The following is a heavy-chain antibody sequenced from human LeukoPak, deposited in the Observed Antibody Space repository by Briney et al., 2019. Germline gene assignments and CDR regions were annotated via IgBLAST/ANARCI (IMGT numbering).Heavy chain of an antibody. CDR2: ISAYNGNT. CDR3: ARDRGVVPARGVRDYYYYGMDV. CDR1: GYTFTSYG. V-gene: IGHV1-18*01. J-gene: IGHJ6*02. Sequence: ALVKVSCKASGYTFTSYGISWVRRAPGQGLEWMGWISAYNGNTNYAQKLQGRVTMTTDTSTGTAYMELRSLRADDTAVYYCARDRGVVPARGVRDYYYYGMDVWGQGTTVTVSS. D-gene: IGHD2-21*02.